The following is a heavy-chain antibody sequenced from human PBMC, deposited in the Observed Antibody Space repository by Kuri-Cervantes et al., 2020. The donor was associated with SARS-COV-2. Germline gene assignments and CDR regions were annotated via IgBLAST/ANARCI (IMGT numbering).Heavy chain of an antibody. D-gene: IGHD2-2*01. CDR1: GGSISSYY. CDR2: IYTSGST. Sequence: SETLSLTCTVSGGSISSYYWSWIRQPAGKGLEWIGRIYTSGSTNYNPSLRSRVTMSVDTSKNQFSLKLRSVTAADTAVYYCARVVPAADEGLYYYYMDVWGKGTTVTVSS. CDR3: ARVVPAADEGLYYYYMDV. V-gene: IGHV4-4*07. J-gene: IGHJ6*03.